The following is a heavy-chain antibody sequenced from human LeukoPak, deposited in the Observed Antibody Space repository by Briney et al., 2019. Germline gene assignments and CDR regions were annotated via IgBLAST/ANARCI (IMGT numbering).Heavy chain of an antibody. V-gene: IGHV5-51*01. Sequence: GESLKISYKGSGYSFTSYWIGWVRQMPGKGLEWMGIIYPGDSDTRYSPSFQGQVTISADKSISTAYLQWSSLKASDTAMYYCARQHSSSWYLPSYWGQGTLVTVSS. J-gene: IGHJ4*02. D-gene: IGHD6-13*01. CDR1: GYSFTSYW. CDR3: ARQHSSSWYLPSY. CDR2: IYPGDSDT.